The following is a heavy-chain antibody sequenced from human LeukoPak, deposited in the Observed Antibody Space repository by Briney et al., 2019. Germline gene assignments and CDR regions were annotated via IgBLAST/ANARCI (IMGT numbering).Heavy chain of an antibody. V-gene: IGHV4-61*02. Sequence: SQTLSLXCTVSGGSNSSGSYYWSWSRQPAGKGLEWIGRIYTSGSTNYNPSLKSRVTISVDTSKNQFSLKLSSVTAADTAVYYCARDTGTTRFDYWGQGTLVTVSS. D-gene: IGHD1/OR15-1a*01. J-gene: IGHJ4*02. CDR3: ARDTGTTRFDY. CDR1: GGSNSSGSYY. CDR2: IYTSGST.